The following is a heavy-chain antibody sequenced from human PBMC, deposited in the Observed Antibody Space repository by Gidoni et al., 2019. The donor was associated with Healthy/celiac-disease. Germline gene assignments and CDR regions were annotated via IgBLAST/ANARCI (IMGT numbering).Heavy chain of an antibody. CDR3: ARVSTVTSYYFDY. V-gene: IGHV4-34*01. D-gene: IGHD4-17*01. J-gene: IGHJ4*02. CDR2: INHSGST. Sequence: QVQLQQWGAGLLKPSETLSLTCAVYGGSFSGYYWSWIRQPPGKGLEWIGEINHSGSTNYNPYLKSRVTISVDTSKNQFSLKLSSVTAADTAVYYCARVSTVTSYYFDYWGQGTLVTVSS. CDR1: GGSFSGYY.